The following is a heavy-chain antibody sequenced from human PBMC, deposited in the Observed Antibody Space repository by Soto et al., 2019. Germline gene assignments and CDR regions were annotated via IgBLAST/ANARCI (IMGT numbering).Heavy chain of an antibody. CDR1: GGSISSGGYY. Sequence: QVQLQESGPGLVKPSQTLSLTCTVSGGSISSGGYYWSWIRQHPGKGLEWIGYIYYSGSTYYNPSLKSRVTISVDTSKNQFSLKLSSVTAADTAVYCCARGGRRSPVMDVWGQGTTVTVSS. V-gene: IGHV4-31*03. CDR2: IYYSGST. CDR3: ARGGRRSPVMDV. J-gene: IGHJ6*02.